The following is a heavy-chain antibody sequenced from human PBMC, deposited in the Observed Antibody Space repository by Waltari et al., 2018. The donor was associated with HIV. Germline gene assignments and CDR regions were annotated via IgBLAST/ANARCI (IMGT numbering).Heavy chain of an antibody. D-gene: IGHD3-16*01. V-gene: IGHV4-38-2*01. CDR1: GYSISSGYY. J-gene: IGHJ4*02. CDR2: IYHSGST. Sequence: QVQLQESGPGLVKPSETLSLTCAVSGYSISSGYYWGWIRQPPGKGLEWIGSIYHSGSTYYNPSLKSRVTISVDTSKNQFSLKLSSVTAADTAVYYCVRGALTLDFDYWGQGTLVTVSS. CDR3: VRGALTLDFDY.